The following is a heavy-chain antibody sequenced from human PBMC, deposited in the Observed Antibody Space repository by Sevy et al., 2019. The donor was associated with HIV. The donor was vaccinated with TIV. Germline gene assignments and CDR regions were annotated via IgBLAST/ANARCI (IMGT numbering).Heavy chain of an antibody. D-gene: IGHD6-13*01. V-gene: IGHV3-30-3*01. CDR3: ARDGGYSIKWYPLY. CDR1: GFAFSSHA. Sequence: GGSLRLSCAASGFAFSSHAMHWVRQAPGKGLEWVAVISYEGTEAFYAASVEGRFTISSDNSKNMLSLQINGLRPEDMAVYYCARDGGYSIKWYPLYWGQGTLVTVSS. J-gene: IGHJ4*02. CDR2: ISYEGTEA.